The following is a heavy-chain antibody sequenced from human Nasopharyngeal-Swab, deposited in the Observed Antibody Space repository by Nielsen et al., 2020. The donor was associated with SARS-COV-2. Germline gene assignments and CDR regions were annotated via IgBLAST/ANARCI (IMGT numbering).Heavy chain of an antibody. J-gene: IGHJ6*03. V-gene: IGHV4-34*01. CDR2: INHSGST. Sequence: GSRRLPCAVYGGSFRGNDWSGIGKPQGKGRKWIGEINHSGSTNNNPSLKSRVTISVDTSKNQFSLKLSTVTAADTAVYYCASSVWQQPLFYYYYMDVWGKGTTVTVSS. D-gene: IGHD6-13*01. CDR1: GGSFRGND. CDR3: ASSVWQQPLFYYYYMDV.